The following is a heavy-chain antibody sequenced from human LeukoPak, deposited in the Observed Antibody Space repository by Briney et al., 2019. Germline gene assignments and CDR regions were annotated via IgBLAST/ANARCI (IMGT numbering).Heavy chain of an antibody. CDR1: GGSISGTNW. J-gene: IGHJ4*02. CDR2: ISLAGQT. CDR3: SRESGAFCPFGY. D-gene: IGHD1-26*01. V-gene: IGHV4/OR15-8*02. Sequence: SETLSLTCGVSGGSISGTNWWSWVRHTPRQGLEWIGEISLAGQTNYNPSLNGRVTMSLDKSSNQLSLNLTSVTAADTATYYCSRESGAFCPFGYWGQGTLVIVSS.